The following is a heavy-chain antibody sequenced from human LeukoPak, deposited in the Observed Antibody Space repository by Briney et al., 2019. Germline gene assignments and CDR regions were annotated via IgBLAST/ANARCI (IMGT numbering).Heavy chain of an antibody. Sequence: GASVKVSCKASGCTFTAYFIHWVRQAPGQGLEWMGWSNPHSGGTNTAQKFRGRITMTRDTSVSTAYMELTRLRSDDAAVYYCAREGTDGNRNSPVDSWGQGTLVTVSS. CDR1: GCTFTAYF. J-gene: IGHJ4*02. V-gene: IGHV1-2*02. CDR2: SNPHSGGT. CDR3: AREGTDGNRNSPVDS. D-gene: IGHD5-24*01.